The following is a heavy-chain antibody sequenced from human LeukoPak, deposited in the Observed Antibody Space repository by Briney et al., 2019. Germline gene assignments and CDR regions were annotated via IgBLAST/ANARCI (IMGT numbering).Heavy chain of an antibody. V-gene: IGHV3-53*01. Sequence: GGSLRLSCAASGFTVSSNYMSWVRQAPRKGLEWVSVIYSGGDTYYADSVKGRFTISRDNSKNTLYLHMNSLRAEDTAVYYCARDRGTMGRRYYFFYMDVWGKGTTVTVSS. CDR3: ARDRGTMGRRYYFFYMDV. CDR2: IYSGGDT. D-gene: IGHD3-10*01. CDR1: GFTVSSNY. J-gene: IGHJ6*03.